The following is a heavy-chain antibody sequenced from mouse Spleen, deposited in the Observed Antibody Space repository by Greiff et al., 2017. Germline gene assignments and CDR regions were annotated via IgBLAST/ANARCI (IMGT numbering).Heavy chain of an antibody. CDR1: GFTFSSYG. CDR3: ARNYYGSSYVFDY. Sequence: EVHLVESGGDLVKPGGSLKLSCAASGFTFSSYGMSWVRQTPDKRLEWVATISSGGSYTYYPDSVKGRFTISRDNAKNTLYLQMSSLKSEDTAMYYCARNYYGSSYVFDYWGQGTTLTVSS. CDR2: ISSGGSYT. J-gene: IGHJ2*01. D-gene: IGHD1-1*01. V-gene: IGHV5-6*01.